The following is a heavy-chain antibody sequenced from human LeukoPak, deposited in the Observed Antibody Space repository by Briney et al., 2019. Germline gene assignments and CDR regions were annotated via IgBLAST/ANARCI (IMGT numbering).Heavy chain of an antibody. D-gene: IGHD6-19*01. CDR3: ARLGSGYPTPDY. CDR2: LYFSGNP. J-gene: IGHJ4*02. Sequence: SETLSLTCTVSGASVSSSDYYWGWIRQPPGMRLEWIGNLYFSGNPYYNPSLNSRVTISVDTSKNQFSLKMRSVTAADTAIYYCARLGSGYPTPDYWGQGTLVTVSS. V-gene: IGHV4-39*01. CDR1: GASVSSSDYY.